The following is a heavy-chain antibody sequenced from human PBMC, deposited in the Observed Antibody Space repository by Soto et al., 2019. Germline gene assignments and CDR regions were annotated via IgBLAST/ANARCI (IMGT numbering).Heavy chain of an antibody. V-gene: IGHV1-18*01. D-gene: IGHD3-3*01. CDR2: ISAYNGNT. Sequence: ASVKVSCKASGYTFTSYGISWVRQAPGQGLEWMGWISAYNGNTNYAQKLQGRVTMTTDTSTSTAYMELRSLRSDDTAVYYCARDVNDFWSGYPPRGMDVWGQGTTVTVSS. CDR1: GYTFTSYG. CDR3: ARDVNDFWSGYPPRGMDV. J-gene: IGHJ6*02.